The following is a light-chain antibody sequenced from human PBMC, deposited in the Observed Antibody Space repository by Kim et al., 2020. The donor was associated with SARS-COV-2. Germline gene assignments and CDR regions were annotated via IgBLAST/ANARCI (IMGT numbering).Light chain of an antibody. J-gene: IGKJ3*01. CDR3: QKYKSVPFT. CDR2: GAS. V-gene: IGKV1-27*01. Sequence: DIQMTQSPSSLSASVGDRVTITCRASQDISNYLAWYQQKPGKVPKLLIFGASTLQSGVPSRFSGSGSGTDFTLTISSLQPEDVATYYWQKYKSVPFTFGPGTKVDIK. CDR1: QDISNY.